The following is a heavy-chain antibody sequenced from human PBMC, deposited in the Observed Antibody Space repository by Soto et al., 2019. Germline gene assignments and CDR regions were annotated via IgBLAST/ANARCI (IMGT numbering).Heavy chain of an antibody. CDR1: GFTFSSYI. Sequence: PGGSLRLSCTASGFTFSSYIMNWVRQAPGKGLEWVSSISSSSSYIYYADSVKGRFTISRDNAKNSLYLQMNSLRAEDTAVYYCARDPSQDYYDSSGYYPFDYWGQGTLVTVSS. J-gene: IGHJ4*02. V-gene: IGHV3-21*01. CDR3: ARDPSQDYYDSSGYYPFDY. CDR2: ISSSSSYI. D-gene: IGHD3-22*01.